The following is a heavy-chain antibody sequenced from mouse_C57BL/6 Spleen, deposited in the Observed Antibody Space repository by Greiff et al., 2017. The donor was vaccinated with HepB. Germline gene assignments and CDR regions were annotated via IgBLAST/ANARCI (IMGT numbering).Heavy chain of an antibody. Sequence: VQLKESGAELVKPGASVKMSCKASGYTFTTYPIEWMKQNHGKSLEWIGNFHPYNDDTKYNEKFKGKATLTVEKSSSTVYLELSRLTSDDSAVYYCARRAYYSNYWYFDVWGTGTTVTVSS. CDR2: FHPYNDDT. J-gene: IGHJ1*03. CDR3: ARRAYYSNYWYFDV. D-gene: IGHD2-5*01. CDR1: GYTFTTYP. V-gene: IGHV1-47*01.